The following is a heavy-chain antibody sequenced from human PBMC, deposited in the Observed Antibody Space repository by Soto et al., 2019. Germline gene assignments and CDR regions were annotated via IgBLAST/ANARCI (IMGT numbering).Heavy chain of an antibody. Sequence: SETLSFTCTVSGGSVSSGSYYWSWIRQPPGKGLEWIGYIYYSGSTNYNPSLKSRVTISVDTSKNQFSLKLSSVTAADTAVYYCARDRVTSPRGIYYYYYGMDVWGQGTTVTVS. D-gene: IGHD2-2*01. CDR1: GGSVSSGSYY. CDR2: IYYSGST. J-gene: IGHJ6*02. V-gene: IGHV4-61*01. CDR3: ARDRVTSPRGIYYYYYGMDV.